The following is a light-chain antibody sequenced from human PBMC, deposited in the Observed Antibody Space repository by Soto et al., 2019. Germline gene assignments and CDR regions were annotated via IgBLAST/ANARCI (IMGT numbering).Light chain of an antibody. V-gene: IGKV3-15*01. CDR3: QQDSRCTLT. CDR1: QDIRSS. Sequence: EIVMTQSPATLSVSPGERVTLSCRASQDIRSSLAWYQQKPGQAPRLLIYGASIRATGVPATFSGSGSGTEFTLSISSLQSEQGGVYYCQQDSRCTLTFGGG. J-gene: IGKJ4*01. CDR2: GAS.